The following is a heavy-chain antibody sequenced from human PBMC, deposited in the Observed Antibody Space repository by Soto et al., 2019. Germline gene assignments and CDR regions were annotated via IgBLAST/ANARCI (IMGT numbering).Heavy chain of an antibody. V-gene: IGHV1-18*01. J-gene: IGHJ4*02. CDR1: GYTFTNYG. D-gene: IGHD2-2*01. CDR2: ISAYNGNT. Sequence: ASVKVSCKASGYTFTNYGISWVRQAPGQGLEWMGWISAYNGNTDYPQKLQSRVTMTTDTSTSTAYMELRSLRSDDTAVYYCARERYCISSSCYASALDYRGQ. CDR3: ARERYCISSSCYASALDY.